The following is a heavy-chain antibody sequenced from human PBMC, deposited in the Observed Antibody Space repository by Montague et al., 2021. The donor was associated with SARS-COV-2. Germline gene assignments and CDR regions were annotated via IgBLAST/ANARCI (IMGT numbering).Heavy chain of an antibody. Sequence: SLRLPCAASGFTFSSYSMNWVRQAPGKGLEWVSSISSRSSYIYYADSVKGRFTISRDNAKNSLYLQMNSLRAEDTAVYYCAGVLYWNRTSCYPAGDYWGQGTLVTVSS. J-gene: IGHJ4*02. CDR2: ISSRSSYI. V-gene: IGHV3-21*01. CDR3: AGVLYWNRTSCYPAGDY. CDR1: GFTFSSYS. D-gene: IGHD2-2*01.